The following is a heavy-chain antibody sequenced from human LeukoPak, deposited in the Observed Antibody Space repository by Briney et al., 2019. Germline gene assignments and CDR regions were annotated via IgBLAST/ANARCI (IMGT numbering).Heavy chain of an antibody. CDR1: GYTFTSYD. Sequence: ASVKVSCKASGYTFTSYDINWVRQAPGQGLEWMGWINPNSGGTNYAQKFQGRVTMTRDTSISTAYMELSRPRSDDTAVYYCAREVRYCSSTSCYAYFDYWGQGTLVTVSS. J-gene: IGHJ4*02. V-gene: IGHV1-2*02. CDR3: AREVRYCSSTSCYAYFDY. CDR2: INPNSGGT. D-gene: IGHD2-2*01.